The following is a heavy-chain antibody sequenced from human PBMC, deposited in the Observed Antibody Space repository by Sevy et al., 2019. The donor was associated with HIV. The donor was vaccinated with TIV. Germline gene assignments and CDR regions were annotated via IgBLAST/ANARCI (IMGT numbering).Heavy chain of an antibody. CDR1: GYTFTGYY. Sequence: ASVKVSCKASGYTFTGYYMHWVRQAPGQGLEWMGWINPNSGGENYAQMFQGRITMTRDTSVSTAYMELSRLRSDGTAVYYGARARGSSNAFDIWGQGTMVTVSS. D-gene: IGHD6-6*01. CDR3: ARARGSSNAFDI. J-gene: IGHJ3*02. V-gene: IGHV1-2*02. CDR2: INPNSGGE.